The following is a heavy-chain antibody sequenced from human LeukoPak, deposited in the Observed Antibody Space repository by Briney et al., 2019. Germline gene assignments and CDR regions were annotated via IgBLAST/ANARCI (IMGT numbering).Heavy chain of an antibody. CDR3: ARSFRGGYCSGGSCPYYYYGMDV. J-gene: IGHJ6*02. V-gene: IGHV4-59*01. D-gene: IGHD2-15*01. CDR1: GGSMSTYY. Sequence: SETLSLTCTVSGGSMSTYYWTWIRQPPGKGLEWIGFIYYTGSTNYNPSLKSRVTISVDTSKNQFSLKLSSVTAADTAVYYCARSFRGGYCSGGSCPYYYYGMDVWGQGTTVTVSS. CDR2: IYYTGST.